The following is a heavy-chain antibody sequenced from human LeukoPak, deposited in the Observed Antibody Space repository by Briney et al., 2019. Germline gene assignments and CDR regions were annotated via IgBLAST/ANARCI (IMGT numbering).Heavy chain of an antibody. D-gene: IGHD6-19*01. J-gene: IGHJ6*03. CDR2: MNPNSGNT. V-gene: IGHV1-8*03. Sequence: ASVKVSCKASGYTFTSYDINWVRQATGQGLEWMGWMNPNSGNTGYAQKFQGRVTITRNTSISTAYMELSSLRSEDTAVYYCARGPGYSSGWYYYYYYMDVWGKGTTVTVSS. CDR3: ARGPGYSSGWYYYYYYMDV. CDR1: GYTFTSYD.